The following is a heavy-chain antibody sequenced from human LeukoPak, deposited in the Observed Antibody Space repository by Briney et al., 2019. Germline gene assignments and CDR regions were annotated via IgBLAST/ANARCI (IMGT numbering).Heavy chain of an antibody. CDR3: ARDEYSYASGIDY. CDR2: ISSSSSYI. CDR1: GFTLSTYA. J-gene: IGHJ4*02. D-gene: IGHD5-18*01. V-gene: IGHV3-21*01. Sequence: GGSLRLSCAASGFTLSTYAMAWVRQAPGKGLEWVSSISSSSSYIYYADSVKGRFTISRDNAKNSLYLQMNSLRAEDTAVYYCARDEYSYASGIDYWGQGTLVTVSS.